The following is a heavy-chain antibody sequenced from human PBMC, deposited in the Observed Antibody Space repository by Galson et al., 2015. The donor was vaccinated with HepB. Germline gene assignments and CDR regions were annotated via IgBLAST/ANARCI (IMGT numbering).Heavy chain of an antibody. CDR1: GFTFSSSW. V-gene: IGHV3-74*01. D-gene: IGHD7-27*01. Sequence: SLRLSCAASGFTFSSSWMHWARQDPGKGLVWVSGINSDGSNTKYADSVKGRFTISRDNARNTLSLQMNNLRVEDTAVYYCARDPPSTGDYYFDDWGQGSLVTVSS. CDR3: ARDPPSTGDYYFDD. CDR2: INSDGSNT. J-gene: IGHJ4*02.